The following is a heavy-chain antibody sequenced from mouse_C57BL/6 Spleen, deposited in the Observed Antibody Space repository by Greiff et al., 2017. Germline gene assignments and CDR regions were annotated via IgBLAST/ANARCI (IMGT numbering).Heavy chain of an antibody. J-gene: IGHJ2*01. Sequence: EVKLEESGGGLVQPGGSMKLSCVASGFTFSNYWMNWVRQSPETGLEWVAQIRLKSDNYATHYAESVKGRFTISRDDSKSSVYLQMNNLRAEDTGIYYCTGYYYPRDYWGQGTTLTVSS. CDR1: GFTFSNYW. V-gene: IGHV6-3*01. CDR2: IRLKSDNYAT. D-gene: IGHD1-1*01. CDR3: TGYYYPRDY.